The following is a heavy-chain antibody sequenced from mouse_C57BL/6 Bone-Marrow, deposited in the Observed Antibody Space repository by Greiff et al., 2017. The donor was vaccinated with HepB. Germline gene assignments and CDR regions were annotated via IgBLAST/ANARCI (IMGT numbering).Heavy chain of an antibody. CDR3: ARGGYSNYDLAWFAY. J-gene: IGHJ3*01. D-gene: IGHD2-5*01. V-gene: IGHV1-75*01. CDR2: IFPGSGST. Sequence: QVQLQQSGPELVKPGASVKISCKASGYTFTDYYINWVKQRPGQGLEWIGWIFPGSGSTYYNEKFKGKATLTVDKSSSTAYMLLSSLTSEDSAVYFCARGGYSNYDLAWFAYWGQGTLVTVSA. CDR1: GYTFTDYY.